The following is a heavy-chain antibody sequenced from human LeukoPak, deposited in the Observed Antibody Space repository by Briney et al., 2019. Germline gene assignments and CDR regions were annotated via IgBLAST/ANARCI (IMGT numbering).Heavy chain of an antibody. CDR3: ARDRPTGSYYSIDY. V-gene: IGHV3-33*08. J-gene: IGHJ4*02. D-gene: IGHD1-26*01. CDR1: GFTLITYE. Sequence: GGSLRLSCAASGFTLITYEMNWVRQAPGKGLEWVAVIWYDGSNKYYGDSVKGRFTISRDNSKNTLYLQMNSLRVEDTAVYYCARDRPTGSYYSIDYWGQGTLVTVSS. CDR2: IWYDGSNK.